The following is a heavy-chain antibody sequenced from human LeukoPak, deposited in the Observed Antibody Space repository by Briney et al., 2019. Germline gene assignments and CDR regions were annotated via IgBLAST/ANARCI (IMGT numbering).Heavy chain of an antibody. CDR1: GFTFSGSA. Sequence: GGSLRLSCGASGFTFSGSAMCWVRQAPGKGLEWVSGISRTGGDTYHADSVKGRFTISRDTSKNTLFLQMNSLRAEDTAVYYCAKEVRPNDYWGQGTLVTVSS. CDR3: AKEVRPNDY. V-gene: IGHV3-23*01. J-gene: IGHJ4*02. CDR2: ISRTGGDT. D-gene: IGHD6-6*01.